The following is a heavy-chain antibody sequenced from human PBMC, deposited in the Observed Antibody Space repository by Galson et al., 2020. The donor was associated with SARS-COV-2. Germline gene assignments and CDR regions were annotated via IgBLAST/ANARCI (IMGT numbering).Heavy chain of an antibody. CDR3: ARGGSTVVWFGELNYYYYMGV. D-gene: IGHD3-10*01. Sequence: ASVKVSCKASGYTFTSYGISWMRQAPGQGLEWMGWISAYNGNTNYAQKLQGRVTMTTDTSTSTAYMELRSLRSDDTAAYYCARGGSTVVWFGELNYYYYMGVWGKGTTVTVSS. CDR2: ISAYNGNT. J-gene: IGHJ6*03. V-gene: IGHV1-18*04. CDR1: GYTFTSYG.